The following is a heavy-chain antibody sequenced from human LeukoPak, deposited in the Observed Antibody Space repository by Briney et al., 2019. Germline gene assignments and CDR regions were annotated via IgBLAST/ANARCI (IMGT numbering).Heavy chain of an antibody. Sequence: PGGSLRLSCAASGFTFSSYAMHWVRQAPGKVLEWVAVISYDGSNKYYADSVKGRFTISRDNSKNTLYLQMNSLRAEDTAVYYCARDHGVVVGWFDPWGQGTLVTVSS. CDR2: ISYDGSNK. CDR3: ARDHGVVVGWFDP. D-gene: IGHD2-21*01. V-gene: IGHV3-30*04. J-gene: IGHJ5*02. CDR1: GFTFSSYA.